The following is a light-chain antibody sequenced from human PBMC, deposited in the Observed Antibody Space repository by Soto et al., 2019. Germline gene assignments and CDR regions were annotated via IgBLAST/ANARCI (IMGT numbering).Light chain of an antibody. CDR1: QSVSRDY. J-gene: IGKJ5*01. Sequence: EIVLTQSPDTLSLSPGERATLSCRASQSVSRDYLAWYQQKPGQPPRLLIYAASDRATGIPARFSGSGSGTDFTLTISRLEPEDFAVYYCQQYGTSPKITFGQGTRLEIK. CDR2: AAS. V-gene: IGKV3-20*01. CDR3: QQYGTSPKIT.